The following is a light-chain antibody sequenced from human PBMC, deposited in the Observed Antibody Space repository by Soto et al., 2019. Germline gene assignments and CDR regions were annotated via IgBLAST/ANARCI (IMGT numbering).Light chain of an antibody. CDR3: QTYDSSLSASGV. Sequence: QPVLTQPPSVSGAPGQRVTISCTGSSSNIGAGYDVHWYQQFPGTAPKLLIYDNNNRPSGVPDRFSGSKSGTSASLAITGLQAEDEADYYCQTYDSSLSASGVFGGGTKLTVL. J-gene: IGLJ2*01. CDR2: DNN. V-gene: IGLV1-40*01. CDR1: SSNIGAGYD.